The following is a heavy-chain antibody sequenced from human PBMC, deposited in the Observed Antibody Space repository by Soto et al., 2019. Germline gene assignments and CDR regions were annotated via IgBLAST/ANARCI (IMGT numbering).Heavy chain of an antibody. J-gene: IGHJ4*02. V-gene: IGHV3-30*18. CDR1: GFTFSSYG. CDR3: AKGYRGYSGYDYVGFDY. CDR2: ISYDGSNK. D-gene: IGHD5-12*01. Sequence: GGSLRLSCAASGFTFSSYGMHWVRQAPGKGLEWVAVISYDGSNKYYADSVKGRFTISGDNSKNTLYLQMNSLRAEDTAVYYCAKGYRGYSGYDYVGFDYWGQGTLVTVSS.